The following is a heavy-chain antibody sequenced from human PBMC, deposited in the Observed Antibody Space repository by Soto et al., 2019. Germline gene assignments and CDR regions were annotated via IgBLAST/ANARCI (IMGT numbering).Heavy chain of an antibody. Sequence: AASVKVSCKASGGTFSSYTISWVRQAPGQGLEWMGRIIPILGIANYAQKFQGRVTITADKSTSTAYMELSSLRSEDTAVYYCAAGYCGGDCYSPYYYYYYGMDVWGQGTTVTVSS. CDR2: IIPILGIA. D-gene: IGHD2-21*02. CDR1: GGTFSSYT. J-gene: IGHJ6*02. V-gene: IGHV1-69*02. CDR3: AAGYCGGDCYSPYYYYYYGMDV.